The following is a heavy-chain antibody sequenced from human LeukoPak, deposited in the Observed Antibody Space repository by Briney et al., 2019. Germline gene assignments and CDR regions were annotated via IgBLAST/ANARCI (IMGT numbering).Heavy chain of an antibody. J-gene: IGHJ4*02. CDR1: GFTVSSNY. CDR3: ATRGYSYGYPKKPFDY. Sequence: GSLRLSCAASGFTVSSNYMSWVRQGPGKGLEWVSVIYSGGSTYYADSVKGRFTISRDNSKNTLYLQMNSLRAEDTAVYYCATRGYSYGYPKKPFDYWGQGTLVTVSS. V-gene: IGHV3-53*01. CDR2: IYSGGST. D-gene: IGHD5-18*01.